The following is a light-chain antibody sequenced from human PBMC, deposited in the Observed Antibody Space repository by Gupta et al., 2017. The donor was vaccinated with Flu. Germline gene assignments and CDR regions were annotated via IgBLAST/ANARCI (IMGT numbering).Light chain of an antibody. V-gene: IGKV3-11*01. J-gene: IGKJ1*01. CDR1: QSVSSY. CDR2: EAT. CDR3: QHRSKSPAWT. Sequence: EIVFTQSPASLSLSPGERSTLSCRASQSVSSYLAWYQQKPGQAPRLLIYEATNRASGPPGMFSGRSCGKYFPLTSSLQAPEHSTVYYCQHRSKSPAWTFGQGTKVEIK.